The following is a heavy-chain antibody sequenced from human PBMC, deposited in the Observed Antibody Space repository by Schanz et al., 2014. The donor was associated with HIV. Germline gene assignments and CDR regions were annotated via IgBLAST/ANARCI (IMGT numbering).Heavy chain of an antibody. V-gene: IGHV1-8*02. CDR1: GYTFSSND. CDR2: MNPRSGNT. D-gene: IGHD2-8*01. Sequence: QVQLVQSGAGVKKPGASVRVSCKASGYTFSSNDINWVRQASGQGLEWVGWMNPRSGNTGYAQKFQGRVTLTRNTSLTTAYMELSSLTSDDTAVYYCMRGARDCSNGVCGGTYFDYWGQGTLVTVSS. J-gene: IGHJ4*02. CDR3: MRGARDCSNGVCGGTYFDY.